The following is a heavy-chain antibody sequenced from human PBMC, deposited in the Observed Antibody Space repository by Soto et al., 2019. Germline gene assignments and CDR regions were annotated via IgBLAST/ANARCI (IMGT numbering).Heavy chain of an antibody. V-gene: IGHV4-59*01. CDR3: ARAYRYYGMDV. CDR1: GGSISSYY. Sequence: SETLSLTCTVSGGSISSYYWSWIRQPPGKGLEWIGYIYYSGSTNYNPSLKSRVTISVDTSKNQFSLKLSSVTAADTAVYYCARAYRYYGMDVWGQGTTVTVSS. J-gene: IGHJ6*02. CDR2: IYYSGST. D-gene: IGHD4-4*01.